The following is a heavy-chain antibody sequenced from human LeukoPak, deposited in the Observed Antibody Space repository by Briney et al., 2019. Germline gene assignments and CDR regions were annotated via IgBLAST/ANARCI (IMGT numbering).Heavy chain of an antibody. V-gene: IGHV1-8*01. Sequence: ASVNVSCKASGYTFTSYDINWVRQATGQGLEWMGWMNPNSGNTGYAQKFQGRVTMTRNTSISTAYMELSSLRSEDTAVYYCARGPNSYDFWSGYYLYYYYYGMDVWGQGTTVTVSS. D-gene: IGHD3-3*01. CDR3: ARGPNSYDFWSGYYLYYYYYGMDV. CDR2: MNPNSGNT. CDR1: GYTFTSYD. J-gene: IGHJ6*02.